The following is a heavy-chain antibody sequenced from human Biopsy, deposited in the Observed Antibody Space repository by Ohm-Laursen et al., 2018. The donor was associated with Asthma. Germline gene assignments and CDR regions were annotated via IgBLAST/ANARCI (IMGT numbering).Heavy chain of an antibody. CDR1: GFILSNYD. V-gene: IGHV3-30-3*01. Sequence: SLRLSCAAFGFILSNYDMHWVRQAPGKGLEWVAVGGSYYDGGLKYYADSVNGRFTVSRDDSKNTLYLQMNSLRPDDTAVYYCARDVMEWYLPAFDFWGQGTLVTVSS. CDR3: ARDVMEWYLPAFDF. J-gene: IGHJ4*02. CDR2: GGSYYDGGLK. D-gene: IGHD3-3*01.